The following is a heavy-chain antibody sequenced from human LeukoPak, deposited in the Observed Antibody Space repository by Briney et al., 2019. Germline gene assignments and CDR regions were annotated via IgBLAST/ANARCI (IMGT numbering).Heavy chain of an antibody. CDR1: GFTFSNAW. J-gene: IGHJ1*01. Sequence: GGSLRLSCAASGFTFSNAWMSWVRQAPGKGLEWVGRIKSKTDGGTTDYAAPVKGRFTISRDDSKNTLYLQMNSLKTEDTAVYYCTARYCRSTSCYGEYFQRWGQGTLVTVSS. V-gene: IGHV3-15*01. CDR3: TARYCRSTSCYGEYFQR. D-gene: IGHD2-2*01. CDR2: IKSKTDGGTT.